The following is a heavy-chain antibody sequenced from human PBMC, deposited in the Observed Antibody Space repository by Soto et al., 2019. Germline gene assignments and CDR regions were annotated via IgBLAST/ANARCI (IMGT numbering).Heavy chain of an antibody. CDR3: ARGTRSVVVVAATYFDY. V-gene: IGHV1-69*13. Sequence: SVKVSCKASGGTFSSYAISWVRQAPGQGLEWMGGIIPIFGTANYAQKFQGRVTITADESTSTAYMELSSLRSEDTAVYYCARGTRSVVVVAATYFDYWGQGTLVTVSS. CDR1: GGTFSSYA. CDR2: IIPIFGTA. D-gene: IGHD2-15*01. J-gene: IGHJ4*02.